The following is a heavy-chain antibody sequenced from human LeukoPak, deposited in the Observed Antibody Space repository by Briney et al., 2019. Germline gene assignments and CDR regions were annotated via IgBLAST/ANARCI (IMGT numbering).Heavy chain of an antibody. J-gene: IGHJ6*03. CDR3: AREGVVPAAIRGFSSWYPLYYMDV. V-gene: IGHV4-61*02. Sequence: SETLSLTCTVSGSSISSETFYRNWIRQSAGKGLEWIGRIYSSGKTNYNPSLKSRVTISIDTSKNLFSLQLISVTAADTAVYYCAREGVVPAAIRGFSSWYPLYYMDVWGKGTTVTVSS. CDR1: GSSISSETFY. CDR2: IYSSGKT. D-gene: IGHD2-2*02.